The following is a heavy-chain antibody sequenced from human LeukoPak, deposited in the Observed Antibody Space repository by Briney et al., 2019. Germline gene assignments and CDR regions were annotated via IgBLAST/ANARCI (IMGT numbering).Heavy chain of an antibody. CDR2: ISTYNGKT. V-gene: IGHV1-18*01. CDR3: ARNDDYVWGTYRNFDY. J-gene: IGHJ4*02. CDR1: GYTFTRHG. D-gene: IGHD3-16*02. Sequence: ASVTVSCKASGYTFTRHGISWVRQAPGQGLEWMGWISTYNGKTNYAQKLQGRVTMTTDTSTSTAYMELRSLRSDDTAVYYCARNDDYVWGTYRNFDYWGQGTLVTVSS.